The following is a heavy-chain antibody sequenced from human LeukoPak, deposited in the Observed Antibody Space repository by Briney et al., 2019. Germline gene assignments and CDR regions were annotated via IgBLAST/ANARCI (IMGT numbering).Heavy chain of an antibody. CDR3: ARGGIVGATPGAFDV. Sequence: GESLRLSCAASGFTFSSYWMHWVRQGPGRGLVWVSRINSDGSGTSYADSVKGRFTISRDNAKNTLYLQMNSLRAEDTAVYYCARGGIVGATPGAFDVWGLGTMVTVSS. V-gene: IGHV3-74*01. CDR1: GFTFSSYW. CDR2: INSDGSGT. D-gene: IGHD1-26*01. J-gene: IGHJ3*01.